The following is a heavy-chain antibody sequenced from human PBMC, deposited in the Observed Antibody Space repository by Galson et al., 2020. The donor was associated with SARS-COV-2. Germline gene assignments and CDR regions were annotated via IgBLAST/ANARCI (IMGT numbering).Heavy chain of an antibody. D-gene: IGHD2-8*01. CDR1: GGSVSSGSYY. CDR2: IYTSGST. CDR3: TRDMVWAGNYYYMDV. J-gene: IGHJ6*03. Sequence: SETLSLTCTVSGGSVSSGSYYWSWVRQPAGKGLEWIGRIYTSGSTNYNPSLKSRVTLSVDTSKNQFSLKLSSVNAADTDAYFCTRDMVWAGNYYYMDVGGKGTTVTISS. V-gene: IGHV4-61*02.